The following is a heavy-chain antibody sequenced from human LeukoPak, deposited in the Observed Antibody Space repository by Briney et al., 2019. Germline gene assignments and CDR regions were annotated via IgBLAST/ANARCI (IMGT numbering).Heavy chain of an antibody. CDR2: ISGSGGST. D-gene: IGHD5-12*01. Sequence: TGGSLRLSCAASGFTFSSYAMSWVRQAPGKGLEWVSAISGSGGSTYYADSVKGRFTISRDNARNALYLQMNSLRAEDTAIYYCARDRPLSGYDFDSWGQGTLVTVSS. CDR3: ARDRPLSGYDFDS. V-gene: IGHV3-23*01. CDR1: GFTFSSYA. J-gene: IGHJ4*02.